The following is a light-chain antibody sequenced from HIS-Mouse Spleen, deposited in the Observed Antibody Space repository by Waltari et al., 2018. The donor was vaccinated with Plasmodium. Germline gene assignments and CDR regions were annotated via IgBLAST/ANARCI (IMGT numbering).Light chain of an antibody. CDR1: QSVRSN. CDR3: QQYNNWSFT. J-gene: IGKJ3*01. CDR2: GAT. Sequence: EIVMTQSPATLSVSPGERATLACRACQSVRSNLAWYQQKPGQAPRPLSYGATTRPTGIPARFSGSGSGTEFTLTISSLQSEDFAVYYCQQYNNWSFTFGPGTKVDIK. V-gene: IGKV3-15*01.